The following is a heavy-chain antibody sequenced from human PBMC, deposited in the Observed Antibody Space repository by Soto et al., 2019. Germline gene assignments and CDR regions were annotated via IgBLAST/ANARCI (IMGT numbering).Heavy chain of an antibody. J-gene: IGHJ4*02. Sequence: QLQLQESGPGLVKPSETLSLTCTVSGGSISSSSYYWGWIRQPPGKGLEWIGSIYYSGSTYYNPSLKSRVTISVDTSKNQFSLKLSSVTAADTAVYYCARQHQQQPVDYWGQGTLVTVSS. CDR3: ARQHQQQPVDY. V-gene: IGHV4-39*01. CDR1: GGSISSSSYY. CDR2: IYYSGST. D-gene: IGHD6-13*01.